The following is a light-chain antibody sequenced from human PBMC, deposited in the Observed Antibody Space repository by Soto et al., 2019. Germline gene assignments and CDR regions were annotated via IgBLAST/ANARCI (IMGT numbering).Light chain of an antibody. CDR3: QQYGSSGT. V-gene: IGKV3-20*01. Sequence: MVMTQSPATLSVSPGQRATLSCRASQSVSNNYLAWYQQKPGQAPRLLIYGASNRATGIPDRFSGSGSGTDFTLTISRLEPEDFAVYYCQQYGSSGTFGQGTRWIS. CDR2: GAS. J-gene: IGKJ1*01. CDR1: QSVSNNY.